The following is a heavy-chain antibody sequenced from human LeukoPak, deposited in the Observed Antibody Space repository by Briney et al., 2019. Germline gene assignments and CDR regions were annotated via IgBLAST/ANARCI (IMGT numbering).Heavy chain of an antibody. CDR3: AKASKSQLWMNIYLDY. CDR1: GFTFSSHA. Sequence: PGGSLRLSCAASGFTFSSHAMSWVRQAPGKGLEWVSSISGSGVSTYYADSVKGRFTISRDNFKNTLYLQMKSLRAEDTGVYYCAKASKSQLWMNIYLDYWGQGTLVTVSS. D-gene: IGHD5-18*01. V-gene: IGHV3-23*01. J-gene: IGHJ4*02. CDR2: ISGSGVST.